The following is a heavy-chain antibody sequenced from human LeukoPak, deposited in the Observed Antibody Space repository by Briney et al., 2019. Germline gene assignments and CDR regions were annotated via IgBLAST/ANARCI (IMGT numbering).Heavy chain of an antibody. V-gene: IGHV4-59*01. CDR1: GGSISSYY. Sequence: SETLSLTCTVSGGSISSYYWSWIRQPPGKGLEWIGYIYYSGSTNYNPSLKSRVTISVDTSKNQFSLKLSSVTAADTAVYYCARDRGKYGSGSYYNLESPMDVWGKGTTVTISS. CDR3: ARDRGKYGSGSYYNLESPMDV. D-gene: IGHD3-10*01. J-gene: IGHJ6*03. CDR2: IYYSGST.